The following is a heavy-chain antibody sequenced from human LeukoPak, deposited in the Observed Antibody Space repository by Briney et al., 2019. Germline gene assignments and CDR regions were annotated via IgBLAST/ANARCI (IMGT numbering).Heavy chain of an antibody. Sequence: SGPTLVKPTQTLTLTCTFSGFSLSTSGVGVGWIRQPPGKALEWLALIYWNDDKRYSPSLKSRPTITKDTSKNQVVLTMTNMDPVDTATYYCAHRPRDGYVEQINYFDYWGQGTLVTVSS. CDR3: AHRPRDGYVEQINYFDY. CDR1: GFSLSTSGVG. CDR2: IYWNDDK. D-gene: IGHD5-24*01. V-gene: IGHV2-5*01. J-gene: IGHJ4*02.